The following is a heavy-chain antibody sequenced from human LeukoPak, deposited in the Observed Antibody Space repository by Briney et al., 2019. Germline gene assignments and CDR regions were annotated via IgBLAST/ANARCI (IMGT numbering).Heavy chain of an antibody. CDR1: GGSISSGSYY. CDR2: IYTSGST. D-gene: IGHD2-2*01. J-gene: IGHJ3*02. V-gene: IGHV4-61*02. CDR3: ARWGGYCSSTSCYRDAFDI. Sequence: SETLSLTCTVSGGSISSGSYYWSWIRQPAGKGLEWIGRIYTSGSTNYNPSLKSRVTISVDTSKNQFSLKLSSVTAADTAVYYCARWGGYCSSTSCYRDAFDIWGQGTMVTVSS.